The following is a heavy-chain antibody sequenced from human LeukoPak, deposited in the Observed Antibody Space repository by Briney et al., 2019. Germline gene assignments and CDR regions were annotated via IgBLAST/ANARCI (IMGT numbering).Heavy chain of an antibody. D-gene: IGHD3-10*01. Sequence: ASVKVSCKISGYGLSILSIHWVRQAPGEGLQWVGGIDPQGGQTIYAQPFHGRATISEDTFSDTAYLELNSLRSEDTALYYCATHLDRSYYYFDFWGQGTLVIVSS. J-gene: IGHJ4*02. CDR3: ATHLDRSYYYFDF. CDR1: GYGLSILS. V-gene: IGHV1-24*01. CDR2: IDPQGGQT.